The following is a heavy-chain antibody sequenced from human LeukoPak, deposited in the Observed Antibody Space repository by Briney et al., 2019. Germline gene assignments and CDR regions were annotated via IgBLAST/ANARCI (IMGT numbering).Heavy chain of an antibody. V-gene: IGHV3-11*04. J-gene: IGHJ4*02. Sequence: GGSLRLSCEASGFTFNDYYMSWIGQAPGKGVEGVSFITSSGRTKYYADSVRGGFTISRENPKNSLYLYMNTLRDDDTAVYYCAIQMTMIVVVPYFDYWGQGALVTVPA. CDR1: GFTFNDYY. CDR3: AIQMTMIVVVPYFDY. CDR2: ITSSGRTK. D-gene: IGHD3-22*01.